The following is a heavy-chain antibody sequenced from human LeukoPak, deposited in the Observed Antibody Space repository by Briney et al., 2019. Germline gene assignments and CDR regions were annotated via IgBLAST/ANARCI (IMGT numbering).Heavy chain of an antibody. V-gene: IGHV4-39*07. D-gene: IGHD6-19*01. Sequence: PSETLSLTCTVSGGSISSSTYYWGWIRQPPGKGLEWIGSIYYSGSTYYNPSLKSRVTISVDTSKNQFSLKLSSVTAADTDVYYWARGGWYYFYWGQGTLVTVSS. J-gene: IGHJ4*02. CDR2: IYYSGST. CDR3: ARGGWYYFY. CDR1: GGSISSSTYY.